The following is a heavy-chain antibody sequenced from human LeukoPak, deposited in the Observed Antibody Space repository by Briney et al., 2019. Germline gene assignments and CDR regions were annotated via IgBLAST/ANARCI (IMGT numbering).Heavy chain of an antibody. CDR2: IKQSGGT. CDR3: ANEWSAFDF. D-gene: IGHD3-3*01. CDR1: GDSKSYHK. Sequence: SETLSLTCTVSGDSKSYHKWSWIRQSPGKRLEWIGYIKQSGGTNYNPSLKSRVTISVDTSKNRFSLQLRSVTAADTAVYYCANEWSAFDFWGQGTVVTVSS. V-gene: IGHV4-59*11. J-gene: IGHJ3*01.